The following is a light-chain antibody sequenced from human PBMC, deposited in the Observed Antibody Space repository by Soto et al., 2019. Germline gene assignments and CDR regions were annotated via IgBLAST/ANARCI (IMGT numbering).Light chain of an antibody. J-gene: IGKJ2*01. CDR2: GAS. Sequence: DIQMTQSPSFVFASVGDGVTFTCRGSETVCTCLAWCQHKPGMAPRFLIHGASNLQIGVPSRFIGSGTGTHFTLTTSNGQPDDPATYFCQQALVFPFTFGQGTKLELK. CDR3: QQALVFPFT. CDR1: ETVCTC. V-gene: IGKV1-12*01.